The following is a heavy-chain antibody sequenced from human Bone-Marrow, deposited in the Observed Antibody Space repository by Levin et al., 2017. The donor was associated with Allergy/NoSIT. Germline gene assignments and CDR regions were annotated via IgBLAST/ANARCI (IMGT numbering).Heavy chain of an antibody. CDR2: ISSSGSTR. CDR3: ANTVNKFSPFDY. J-gene: IGHJ4*02. CDR1: GFTFSTYE. D-gene: IGHD4-17*01. V-gene: IGHV3-48*03. Sequence: GGSLRLSCAASGFTFSTYEMNWVRQAPGKGLEWVSYISSSGSTRYYADSVKGRFTISRDNAKNSLYLQMNSLRAEDTAVYYCANTVNKFSPFDYWGQGTLVTVSS.